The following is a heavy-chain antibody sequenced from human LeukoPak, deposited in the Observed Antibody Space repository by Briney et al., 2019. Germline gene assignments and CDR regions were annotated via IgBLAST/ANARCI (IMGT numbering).Heavy chain of an antibody. CDR1: GYTFTDNF. J-gene: IGHJ4*02. CDR2: INPHTGST. CDR3: ARENTSGYYADY. V-gene: IGHV1-2*02. D-gene: IGHD3-22*01. Sequence: VASVKVSCKASGYTFTDNFMQWVRQAPGRGLEWMGWINPHTGSTKYVERFQGRVTMTRDTSISTAYMEVRRLRSDDTAVYYCARENTSGYYADYWGQGTLVTVS.